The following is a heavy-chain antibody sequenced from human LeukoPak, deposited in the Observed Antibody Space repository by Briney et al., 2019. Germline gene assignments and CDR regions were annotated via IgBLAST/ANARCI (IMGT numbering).Heavy chain of an antibody. CDR1: GYSISSGYY. CDR2: IYHSGYT. Sequence: SETLSLTCNVSGYSISSGYYWAWIRQPPGRDLEWIGSIYHSGYTHYNPSLKGRVTISVDTSKNDFSLKVSSVAAADTAIYYCARDLNPTHYFDYWGQGTLVTVSS. J-gene: IGHJ4*02. V-gene: IGHV4-38-2*02. CDR3: ARDLNPTHYFDY. D-gene: IGHD4-17*01.